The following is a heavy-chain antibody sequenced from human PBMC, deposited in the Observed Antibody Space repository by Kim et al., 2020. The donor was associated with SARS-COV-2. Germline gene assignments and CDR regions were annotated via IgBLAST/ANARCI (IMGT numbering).Heavy chain of an antibody. CDR3: ARDQWQVPRVFVY. CDR2: VYYSGTT. Sequence: SETLSLTCTVSGGSASRDFYYWSWMRQPPGKGLEWIGYVYYSGTTNYNPSPSSRVTVSVDTSKNQFSLRLTSVTAADTAVYYCARDQWQVPRVFVYWGQGTPVTVSS. CDR1: GGSASRDFYY. V-gene: IGHV4-61*01. D-gene: IGHD6-19*01. J-gene: IGHJ4*02.